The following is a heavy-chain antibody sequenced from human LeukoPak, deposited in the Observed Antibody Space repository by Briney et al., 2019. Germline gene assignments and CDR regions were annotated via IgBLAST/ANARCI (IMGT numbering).Heavy chain of an antibody. CDR2: INPNSGGT. CDR3: ARARGDGYSPFDY. D-gene: IGHD5-24*01. CDR1: GYTFTSYG. J-gene: IGHJ4*02. V-gene: IGHV1-2*02. Sequence: ASVKVSCKASGYTFTSYGISWVRQAPGQGLEWMGWINPNSGGTNYAQKFQGGVTMTRDTSISTAYMELSRLRSDDTAVYYCARARGDGYSPFDYWGQGTLVTVSS.